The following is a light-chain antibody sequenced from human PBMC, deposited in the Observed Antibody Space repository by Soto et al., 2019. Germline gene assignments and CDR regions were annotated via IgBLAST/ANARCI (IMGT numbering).Light chain of an antibody. J-gene: IGKJ1*01. CDR3: QKYNNLPRWT. Sequence: EIVMTQSPATLSVSPGERATLSCRASQSVSSNLAWYQQKPGQAPRLLIYGASTRATGIPARFSGSGSGTEFTLTISSLQSEDFAVYYCQKYNNLPRWTFGQGTKVEIK. CDR2: GAS. V-gene: IGKV3-15*01. CDR1: QSVSSN.